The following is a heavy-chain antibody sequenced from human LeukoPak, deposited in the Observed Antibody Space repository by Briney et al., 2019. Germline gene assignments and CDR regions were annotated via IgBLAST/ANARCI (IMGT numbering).Heavy chain of an antibody. CDR2: INPSGGST. CDR1: GYTFTSYY. V-gene: IGHV1-46*01. CDR3: ASGGGPGAFDI. Sequence: GASVKVSCKASGYTFTSYYMHWVRQAPGQGLEWMGIINPSGGSTSYAQKFQGRVTMTRVTSTSTVYMELSSLRSEDTAVYYCASGGGPGAFDIWGQGTMVTVSS. D-gene: IGHD2-15*01. J-gene: IGHJ3*02.